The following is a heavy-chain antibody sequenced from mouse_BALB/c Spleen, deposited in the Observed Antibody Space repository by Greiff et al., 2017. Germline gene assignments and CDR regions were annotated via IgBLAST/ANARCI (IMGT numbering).Heavy chain of an antibody. CDR1: GFNIKDTY. J-gene: IGHJ2*01. V-gene: IGHV14-3*02. CDR3: ARDYYGNFDY. D-gene: IGHD2-1*01. CDR2: IDPANGNT. Sequence: EVQGVESGAELVKPGASVKLSCTASGFNIKDTYMHWVKQRPEQGLEWIGRIDPANGNTKYDPKFQGKATITADTSSNTAYLQLSSLTSEDTAVYYCARDYYGNFDYWGQGTTLTVSS.